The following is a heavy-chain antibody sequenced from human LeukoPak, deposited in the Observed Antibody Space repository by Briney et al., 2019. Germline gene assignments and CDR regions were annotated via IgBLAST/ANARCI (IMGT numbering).Heavy chain of an antibody. CDR2: ISAYNGNT. V-gene: IGHV1-18*01. CDR3: ARARRGWLEPARYNWFDP. Sequence: GASVTVSCKASGYTFTSYCISWVRQAPGQGLEWMGWISAYNGNTNYAQKLQGRVTMTTDTSTSTAYMELRSLRSDDTAVYYCARARRGWLEPARYNWFDPWGQGTLVTVSS. D-gene: IGHD6-19*01. CDR1: GYTFTSYC. J-gene: IGHJ5*02.